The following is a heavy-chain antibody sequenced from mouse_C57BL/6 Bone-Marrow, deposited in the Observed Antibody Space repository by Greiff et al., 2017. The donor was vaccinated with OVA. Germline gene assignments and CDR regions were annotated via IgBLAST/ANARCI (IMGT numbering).Heavy chain of an antibody. CDR2: INPNNGGT. Sequence: EVQLQQSGPELVKPGASVKMSCKASGYTFTDYNMHWVKQSHGKSLEWIGYINPNNGGTSYNQKFKGKATLTVNKSSSTAYMELRSLTSEDSAVYYCAPHDYDGGVDAMDYWGQGTSVTVSS. D-gene: IGHD2-4*01. V-gene: IGHV1-22*01. CDR1: GYTFTDYN. J-gene: IGHJ4*01. CDR3: APHDYDGGVDAMDY.